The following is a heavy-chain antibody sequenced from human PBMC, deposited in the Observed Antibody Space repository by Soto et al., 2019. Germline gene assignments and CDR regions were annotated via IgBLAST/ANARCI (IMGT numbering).Heavy chain of an antibody. V-gene: IGHV3-30-3*01. CDR3: ARAAADIAEYFQH. CDR1: VFTFSSYA. Sequence: GSLRLSCAASVFTFSSYAMHWVRQAPGKGLEWVAVISYDGSNKYYADSVKGRFTISRDNSKNTLYLQMNSLRAEDTAVYYCARAAADIAEYFQHWGQGTLVTAPQ. J-gene: IGHJ1*01. CDR2: ISYDGSNK. D-gene: IGHD6-13*01.